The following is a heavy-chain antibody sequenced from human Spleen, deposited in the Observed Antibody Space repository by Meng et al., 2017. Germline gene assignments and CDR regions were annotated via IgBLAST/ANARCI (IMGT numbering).Heavy chain of an antibody. J-gene: IGHJ4*02. V-gene: IGHV3-15*01. CDR1: GFSFTDAW. CDR2: IKRNSDGGTI. Sequence: EVDAVEAGGGLVKPVWCLMSPRVSAGFSFTDAWMSWVRQAPGKGLEWVGRIKRNSDGGTIDYAAPVKGRFTISRDDSKNTLYLQMDSLITEDTAVYFCATGAAAADHWGQGTLVTVSS. CDR3: ATGAAAADH. D-gene: IGHD6-13*01.